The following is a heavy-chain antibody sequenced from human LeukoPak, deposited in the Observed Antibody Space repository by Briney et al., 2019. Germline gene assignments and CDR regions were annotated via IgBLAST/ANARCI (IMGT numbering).Heavy chain of an antibody. Sequence: GGSLRLSCAASGFTFSSYAMHWVRQAPGKGLEWVAVISYDGSNKYYADSVKGRFTISRDNSKNTLYLQMNSLRAEDTAVYYCAKLSTYDFWSGFFDYWGQGTLVTVSS. J-gene: IGHJ4*02. D-gene: IGHD3-3*01. V-gene: IGHV3-30-3*02. CDR2: ISYDGSNK. CDR3: AKLSTYDFWSGFFDY. CDR1: GFTFSSYA.